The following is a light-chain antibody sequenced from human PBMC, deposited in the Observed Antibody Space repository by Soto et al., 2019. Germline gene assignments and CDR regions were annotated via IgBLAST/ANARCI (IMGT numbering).Light chain of an antibody. CDR1: SSDVGDYPY. CDR2: EVT. Sequence: QSVPTQPASVSGSPGQSITISCTGTSSDVGDYPYVSWYQQHPGKVPKLIIYEVTNRPSGVTSRFSGSKSENTASLTISGLQAEDEADYYCSSYSATNSLVFGSGTKVTVL. J-gene: IGLJ1*01. V-gene: IGLV2-14*01. CDR3: SSYSATNSLV.